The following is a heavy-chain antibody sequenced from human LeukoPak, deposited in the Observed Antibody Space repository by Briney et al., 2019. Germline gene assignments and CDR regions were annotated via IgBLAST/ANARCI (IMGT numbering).Heavy chain of an antibody. V-gene: IGHV4-31*03. D-gene: IGHD2-2*01. CDR2: IYYSGSP. CDR1: GGSISSGDYY. CDR3: ARGYCSSTSCSYYFDY. Sequence: SETLSLTCTVSGGSISSGDYYWSWIRQHPGKGLEWIGYIYYSGSPYYNPSLKSRVTISVDTSTHQFSLKLSYVTAADTAVYYCARGYCSSTSCSYYFDYWGQGTLVTVSS. J-gene: IGHJ4*02.